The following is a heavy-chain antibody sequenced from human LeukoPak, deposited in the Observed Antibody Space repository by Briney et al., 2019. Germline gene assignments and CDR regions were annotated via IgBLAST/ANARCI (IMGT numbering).Heavy chain of an antibody. D-gene: IGHD2-2*03. J-gene: IGHJ6*03. CDR1: GGSISSSNW. V-gene: IGHV4-4*02. Sequence: SEALSLTCAVSGGSISSSNWWSWVRQPPGKGLEWIGEIYHSGSTNYNPSLKSRVTISVDTSKNQFSLKLSSVTAADTAVYYCARGVGSGEEYYYYMDVWGKGTTVTISS. CDR3: ARGVGSGEEYYYYMDV. CDR2: IYHSGST.